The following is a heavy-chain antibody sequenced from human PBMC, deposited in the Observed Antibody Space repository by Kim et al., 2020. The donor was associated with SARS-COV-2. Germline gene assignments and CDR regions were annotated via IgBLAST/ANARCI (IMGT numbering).Heavy chain of an antibody. J-gene: IGHJ4*02. D-gene: IGHD6-13*01. CDR3: ARTGYSSRVDY. V-gene: IGHV4-59*01. CDR2: T. Sequence: TNYTPSLKSRVTISVDTSKNQFSLKLSSVTAADTAVYYCARTGYSSRVDYWGQGTLVTVSS.